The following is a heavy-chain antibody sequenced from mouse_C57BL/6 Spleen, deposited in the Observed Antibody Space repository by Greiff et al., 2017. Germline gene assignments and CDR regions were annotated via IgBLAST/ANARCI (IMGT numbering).Heavy chain of an antibody. Sequence: VQLVESGAELVKPGASVKLSCKASGYTFTEYTIHWVKQRSGQGLEWIGWFYPGSGSIKYNEKFKDKATLTADKSSSTVYMERRRLTSENSVVYFCARHEEGGYNEYDVYFEVWGTGTTGTVSS. CDR2: FYPGSGSI. CDR3: ARHEEGGYNEYDVYFEV. V-gene: IGHV1-62-2*01. D-gene: IGHD2-4*01. CDR1: GYTFTEYT. J-gene: IGHJ1*03.